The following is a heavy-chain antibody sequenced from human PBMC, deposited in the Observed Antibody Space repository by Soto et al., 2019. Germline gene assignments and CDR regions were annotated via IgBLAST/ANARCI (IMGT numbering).Heavy chain of an antibody. V-gene: IGHV3-23*01. D-gene: IGHD1-26*01. J-gene: IGHJ4*02. CDR2: ISGSGTTT. CDR1: GFTFRNFA. Sequence: GGSLRLSCVASGFTFRNFAMNWVRQSPGKGLEWVSLISGSGTTTLYADSVQGHFTISRDNSMNTFFRQMNSLRAEDTTVKYRAKRRDSENGSKFYFDYWGQGTQVTVSS. CDR3: AKRRDSENGSKFYFDY.